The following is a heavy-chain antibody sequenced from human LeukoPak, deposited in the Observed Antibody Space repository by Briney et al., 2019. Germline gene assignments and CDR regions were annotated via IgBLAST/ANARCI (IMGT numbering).Heavy chain of an antibody. J-gene: IGHJ4*02. CDR2: ISGDGGST. CDR1: GFTFDDYA. D-gene: IGHD5-24*01. Sequence: GGSLRPSCAASGFTFDDYAMHWVRQAPGKGLEWVSLISGDGGSTYYADSVKGRFTISRDNSKNSLYLQMNSLRTEDTALYYCAKDSGPLFVEMATMYFDYWGQGTLVTVSS. V-gene: IGHV3-43*02. CDR3: AKDSGPLFVEMATMYFDY.